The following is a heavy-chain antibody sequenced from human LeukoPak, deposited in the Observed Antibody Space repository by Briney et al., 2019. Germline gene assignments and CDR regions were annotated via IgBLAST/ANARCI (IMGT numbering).Heavy chain of an antibody. CDR1: GFTFSSYA. CDR3: AKRGYGTGTYYAFDV. D-gene: IGHD1-26*01. V-gene: IGHV3-23*01. Sequence: GGSLRLSCAASGFTFSSYAMTWVRQAPGKGLEWVSGISDSGGSTSYADSVRGRFTTSRDNSKNTLHLQMNSLRGEDTALYSCAKRGYGTGTYYAFDVWGQGTMVTVSS. J-gene: IGHJ3*01. CDR2: ISDSGGST.